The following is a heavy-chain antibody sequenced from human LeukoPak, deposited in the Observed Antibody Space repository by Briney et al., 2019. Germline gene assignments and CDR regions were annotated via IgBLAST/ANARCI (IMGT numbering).Heavy chain of an antibody. J-gene: IGHJ4*02. CDR2: INHSGST. Sequence: SETLSLTCAVYGGSFSGYYWSWVREPPGKGLEWIGEINHSGSTNYNPSLKSRVTISVDTSKNQFSLKLSSVTAADTAVYYCARAYYYDSSGYYYFDYWGQGTLVTVSS. CDR1: GGSFSGYY. CDR3: ARAYYYDSSGYYYFDY. D-gene: IGHD3-22*01. V-gene: IGHV4-34*01.